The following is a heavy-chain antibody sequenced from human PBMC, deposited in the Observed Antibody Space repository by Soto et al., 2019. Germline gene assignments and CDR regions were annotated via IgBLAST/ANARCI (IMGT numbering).Heavy chain of an antibody. J-gene: IGHJ6*02. Sequence: ASVKVSCKASGYTFTGYYVHWVRQAPGQGLEWMGWINPNSGGTNYAQKFQGWVTMTRDTSISTAYMELSRLRSDDTAVYYSARGLKPQINLLPPDPYYYGMDVWGQGTTVTVSS. CDR1: GYTFTGYY. CDR3: ARGLKPQINLLPPDPYYYGMDV. CDR2: INPNSGGT. V-gene: IGHV1-2*04. D-gene: IGHD3-22*01.